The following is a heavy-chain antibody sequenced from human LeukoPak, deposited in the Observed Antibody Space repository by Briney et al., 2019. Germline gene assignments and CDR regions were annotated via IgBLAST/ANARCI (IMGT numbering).Heavy chain of an antibody. CDR3: VQRLSDY. Sequence: PGGSLRLSCAASGFTFSSYGMHWVRQAPGKGLEWVAVISYDGSNKYYADSVKGRFTISRDNSKNTLYLQMNSLRAEDTAVYYCVQRLSDYWGQGTLVTVSS. CDR1: GFTFSSYG. CDR2: ISYDGSNK. J-gene: IGHJ4*02. V-gene: IGHV3-30*18.